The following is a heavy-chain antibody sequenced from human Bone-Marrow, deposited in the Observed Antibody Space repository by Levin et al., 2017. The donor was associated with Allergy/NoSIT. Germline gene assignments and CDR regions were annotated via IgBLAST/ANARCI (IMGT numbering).Heavy chain of an antibody. CDR3: ARAVVETAMNWYLDL. CDR1: GYTFTNYY. D-gene: IGHD2-21*02. J-gene: IGHJ2*01. CDR2: INPSGGGA. Sequence: ASVKVSCKASGYTFTNYYIHWVRQAPGQGLEWMGIINPSGGGANYAQRFQGRVTMTRETSTSTVYLELTSLRYEDTAIYYCARAVVETAMNWYLDLWGRGTLVTVSS. V-gene: IGHV1-46*01.